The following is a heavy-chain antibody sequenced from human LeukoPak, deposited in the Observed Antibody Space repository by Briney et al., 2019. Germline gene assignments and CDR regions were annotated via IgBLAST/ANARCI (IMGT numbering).Heavy chain of an antibody. CDR1: GYTFTSYG. D-gene: IGHD5-18*01. J-gene: IGHJ6*03. CDR3: ARVDRDTAMATDGYDYYYMDV. CDR2: ISAYNGNT. Sequence: ASVKVSCKASGYTFTSYGISWVRQAPGQGLEWMGWISAYNGNTNYAQKLQGRVTMTTDTSTSTAYMELRSLRSDDTAVYYCARVDRDTAMATDGYDYYYMDVWGKGTTVTVSS. V-gene: IGHV1-18*01.